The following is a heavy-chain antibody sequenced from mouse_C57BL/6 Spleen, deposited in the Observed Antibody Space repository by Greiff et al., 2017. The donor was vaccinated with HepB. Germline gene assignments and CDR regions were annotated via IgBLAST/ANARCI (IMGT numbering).Heavy chain of an antibody. CDR1: GYTFTSYW. CDR2: IDPSDSET. J-gene: IGHJ3*01. Sequence: QVQLQQPGAELVRPGSSVKLSCKASGYTFTSYWMHWVKQRPIQGLEWIGNIDPSDSETHYNQKFKDKATLTVDKSSSTAYMQLSSLTSEDSAVYYCAREGDYGSSYWFAYWGQGTLVTVSA. CDR3: AREGDYGSSYWFAY. D-gene: IGHD1-1*01. V-gene: IGHV1-52*01.